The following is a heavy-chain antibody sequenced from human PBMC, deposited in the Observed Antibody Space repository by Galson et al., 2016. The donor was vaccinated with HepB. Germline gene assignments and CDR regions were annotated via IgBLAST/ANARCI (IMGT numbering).Heavy chain of an antibody. V-gene: IGHV3-49*04. CDR1: GFTFSTYA. Sequence: LRLSCAASGFTFSTYAMNWVRQAPGKGLEWVGFISSNAYGGTTEFAASVKDRFTISRDDSKSIAYLQMNSLKIEDTAVYYCTDGGGIAAAARGLNHWGQGTLVTVSS. CDR3: TDGGGIAAAARGLNH. CDR2: ISSNAYGGTT. J-gene: IGHJ5*02. D-gene: IGHD6-13*01.